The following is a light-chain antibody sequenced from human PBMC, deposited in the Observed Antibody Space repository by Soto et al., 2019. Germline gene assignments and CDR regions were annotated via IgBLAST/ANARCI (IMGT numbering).Light chain of an antibody. Sequence: DIVLTQSPGTLSLSPGERATLSCTASHSLSSKSLVWYQQKSGQTPRVLIYDASSRATGIPDRFSGSGSGTDFTLTSSRLEPEDSAVYFCQQYDTSPPFGQGTKVEIK. CDR2: DAS. V-gene: IGKV3-20*01. CDR3: QQYDTSPP. CDR1: HSLSSKS. J-gene: IGKJ1*01.